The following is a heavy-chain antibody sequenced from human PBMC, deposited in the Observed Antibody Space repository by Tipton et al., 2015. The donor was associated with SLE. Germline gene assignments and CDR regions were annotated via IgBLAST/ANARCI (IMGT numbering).Heavy chain of an antibody. Sequence: VSGVSISSASYYWNWIRQPAGKGLEWIGRAYTTGSPYYNPSLESRVAISMDTSKNQFSLKLTAVTAADTAVYYCARTLDALDIWGQGTMVTVSS. V-gene: IGHV4-61*02. CDR2: AYTTGSP. J-gene: IGHJ3*02. CDR1: GVSISSASYY. CDR3: ARTLDALDI.